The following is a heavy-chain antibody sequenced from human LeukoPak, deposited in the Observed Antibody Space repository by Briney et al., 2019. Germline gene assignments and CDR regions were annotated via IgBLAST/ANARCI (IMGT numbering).Heavy chain of an antibody. Sequence: SETLSLTCTVSGGSISSYYWSWIRQPPGKGLEWIGYIYTSGSTNYNPSLRSRVTISVDTSKNQFSLKLSSVTAADTAVYYCARRAIYYYYMDVWGKGTTVTVSS. CDR2: IYTSGST. CDR3: ARRAIYYYYMDV. CDR1: GGSISSYY. J-gene: IGHJ6*03. V-gene: IGHV4-4*09.